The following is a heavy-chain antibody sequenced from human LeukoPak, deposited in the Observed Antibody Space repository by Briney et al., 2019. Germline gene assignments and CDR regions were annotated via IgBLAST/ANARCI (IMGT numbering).Heavy chain of an antibody. CDR3: ARFSPRAMGNYLDF. V-gene: IGHV4-30-2*01. D-gene: IGHD7-27*01. CDR1: GFTFDDYA. Sequence: KPGRSLRLSCAASGFTFDDYAMHWVRQAPGKGLEWIGYIYPRGSTYYNPSLKSRVILSLDKSANQFSLNLSSVTAADTAVYYCARFSPRAMGNYLDFWGQGTLVTVSS. CDR2: IYPRGST. J-gene: IGHJ4*02.